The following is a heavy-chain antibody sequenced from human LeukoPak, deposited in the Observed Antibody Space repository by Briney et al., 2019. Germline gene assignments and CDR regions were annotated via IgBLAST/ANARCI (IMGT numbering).Heavy chain of an antibody. CDR3: ATVSKWRFDDTYVNDY. D-gene: IGHD2-15*01. Sequence: KPGESLRLSCAGSGFTFTNAWMSWVRQAPGKGLEWVGRIKSKTEGGTTDYAAPVKGRFTISRDDSKNTLYLQMNSLKIEDTAVYYCATVSKWRFDDTYVNDYWGQGTLVTVAS. V-gene: IGHV3-15*01. CDR2: IKSKTEGGTT. J-gene: IGHJ4*02. CDR1: GFTFTNAW.